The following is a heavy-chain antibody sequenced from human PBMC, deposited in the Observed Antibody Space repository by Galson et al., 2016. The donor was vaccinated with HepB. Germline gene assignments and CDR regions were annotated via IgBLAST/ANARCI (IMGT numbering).Heavy chain of an antibody. V-gene: IGHV1-18*01. D-gene: IGHD3-10*01. Sequence: SVKVSCKASKFLPNYDISWVRQAPGQGLEWLGWISDGDTNYAQNFQGRVTMTRDTSTNTVYMNLGGLRSDDTAVYYCVSSLDQLLYDYWGQGTLVTVSS. CDR1: KFLPNYD. CDR2: ISDGDT. CDR3: VSSLDQLLYDY. J-gene: IGHJ4*02.